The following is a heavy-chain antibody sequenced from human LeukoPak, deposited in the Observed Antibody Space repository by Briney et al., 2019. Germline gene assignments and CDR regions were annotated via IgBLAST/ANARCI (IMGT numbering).Heavy chain of an antibody. Sequence: ASVKVSCKASGGTFSSYAISWVRQAPGQGLEWMGGIIPIFGTANYAQKFQSRVTITADESTSTAYMELSSLRSEDTAVYYCARSQLYYYDNTPFDYWGQGTLVTVSS. J-gene: IGHJ4*02. D-gene: IGHD3-22*01. CDR2: IIPIFGTA. V-gene: IGHV1-69*13. CDR3: ARSQLYYYDNTPFDY. CDR1: GGTFSSYA.